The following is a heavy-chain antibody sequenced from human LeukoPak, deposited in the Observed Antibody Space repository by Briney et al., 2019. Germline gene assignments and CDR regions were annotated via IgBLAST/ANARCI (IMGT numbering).Heavy chain of an antibody. CDR2: IYYSGIT. CDR1: GFSFSNYF. J-gene: IGHJ4*02. Sequence: PSETLSLTCTVSGFSFSNYFWNWIRQPPGKGLEWIGFIYYSGITNYNPSLKSRVTISVDTSKNQFSRKLTSVAAADTAVYYSARGTAAALEYWGQGTLVTVSS. V-gene: IGHV4-59*08. D-gene: IGHD6-13*01. CDR3: ARGTAAALEY.